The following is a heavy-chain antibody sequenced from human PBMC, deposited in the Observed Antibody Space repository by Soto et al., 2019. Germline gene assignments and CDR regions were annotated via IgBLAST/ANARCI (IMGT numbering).Heavy chain of an antibody. CDR3: ARANDPGTYYYYYGMDV. CDR2: ISFDGSNK. J-gene: IGHJ6*02. D-gene: IGHD1-1*01. CDR1: AFTFSSYA. Sequence: QVQLVESGGGVDQPGRSLRLSCAASAFTFSSYAMHWVRQAPGKGLEWVAVISFDGSNKYLADSVKGRFTISRDNSMNSLYLQMNSLKAEDTAVYYCARANDPGTYYYYYGMDVWGQGTTVTVSS. V-gene: IGHV3-30-3*01.